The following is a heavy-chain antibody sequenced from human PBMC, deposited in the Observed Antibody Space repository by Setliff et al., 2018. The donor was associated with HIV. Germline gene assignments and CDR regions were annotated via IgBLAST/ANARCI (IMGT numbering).Heavy chain of an antibody. CDR1: GFTFSSYA. J-gene: IGHJ4*02. CDR3: AREDSSWYGSLDY. CDR2: IRGSGSGDTT. Sequence: PGGSLRLSCAASGFTFSSYAMTWVRQAPGKGLEWVSTIRGSGSGDTTHYADFVKGRFTISRDNSKNTLYLQMNSLRAEDMAIYYCAREDSSWYGSLDYWGQGTPVTVSS. D-gene: IGHD6-13*01. V-gene: IGHV3-23*01.